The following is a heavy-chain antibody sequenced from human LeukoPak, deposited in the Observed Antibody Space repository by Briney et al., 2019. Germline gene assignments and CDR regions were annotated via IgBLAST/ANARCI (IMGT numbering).Heavy chain of an antibody. CDR1: GGSISSYY. Sequence: TSETLSLTCTVSGGSISSYYWSWIRQPPGKGLEWIGYIYYSGSTNYNPSLKSRVTISVDTSKNQFSLKLSSVTAADTALYYCVRGQNIYYWGRGTLVTVSS. CDR2: IYYSGST. V-gene: IGHV4-59*01. J-gene: IGHJ4*02. D-gene: IGHD2-21*01. CDR3: VRGQNIYY.